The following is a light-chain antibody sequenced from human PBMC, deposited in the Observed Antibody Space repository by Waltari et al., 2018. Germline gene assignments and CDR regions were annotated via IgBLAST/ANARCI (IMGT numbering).Light chain of an antibody. CDR2: DVT. CDR3: ASYTSSDSFVV. Sequence: QSALTQPASVSGSPGQSITISCTGTSSDIGDYNFVSWYQHHPGEAPKLVIYDVTKRPSGISHRFSGSKSGNTASLTISGLQAEDEANYVCASYTSSDSFVVFGGGTKLTVL. J-gene: IGLJ2*01. CDR1: SSDIGDYNF. V-gene: IGLV2-14*03.